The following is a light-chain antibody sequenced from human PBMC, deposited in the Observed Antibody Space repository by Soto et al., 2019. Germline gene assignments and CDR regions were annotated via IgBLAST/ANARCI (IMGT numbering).Light chain of an antibody. CDR2: GAS. V-gene: IGKV3-20*01. Sequence: EIVLSQSPGTLSLSPGERATLSCRASQSVSSSYLAWYKQKPGQAPRFLIYGASSRATGIPDRFSGSGSGTDFTLTISRLEPEDFALYYCQHYGSSPITFSQGTRLEIK. CDR1: QSVSSSY. J-gene: IGKJ5*01. CDR3: QHYGSSPIT.